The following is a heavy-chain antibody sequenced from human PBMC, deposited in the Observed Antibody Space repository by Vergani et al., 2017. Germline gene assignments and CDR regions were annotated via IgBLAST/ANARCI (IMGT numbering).Heavy chain of an antibody. V-gene: IGHV4-34*01. CDR2: INHSGST. CDR3: ARAFYDFWSGYYKSFDY. D-gene: IGHD3-3*01. J-gene: IGHJ4*02. CDR1: GGSFSGYY. Sequence: QVQLQQWGAGLLKPSETLSLTCAVYGGSFSGYYWSWIRQPPGQGLEWIGEINHSGSTNYNPSLKSRVTISVDTSKNQFSLKLSAVTAADTAVYYCARAFYDFWSGYYKSFDYWGQGTLVTVSS.